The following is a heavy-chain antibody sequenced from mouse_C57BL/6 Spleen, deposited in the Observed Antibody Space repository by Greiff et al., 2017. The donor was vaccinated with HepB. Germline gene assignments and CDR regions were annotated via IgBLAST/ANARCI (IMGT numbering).Heavy chain of an antibody. V-gene: IGHV1-42*01. CDR2: INPSTGGT. CDR1: GYSFTGYY. J-gene: IGHJ4*01. Sequence: EVMLVESGPELVKPGASVKISCKASGYSFTGYYMNWVKQSPEKSLEWIGEINPSTGGTTYNQKFKAKATLTVDKSSSTAYMQLKSLTSEDSAVYYCARWGGDSNYAMDYWGQGTSVTVSS. D-gene: IGHD2-13*01. CDR3: ARWGGDSNYAMDY.